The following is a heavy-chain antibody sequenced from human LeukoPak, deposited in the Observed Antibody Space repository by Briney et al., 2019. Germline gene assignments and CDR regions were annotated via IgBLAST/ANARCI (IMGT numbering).Heavy chain of an antibody. Sequence: GSLRLSCAASGFSVSSNYISWVRQAPGKGLEWVSIIYTDGRTFHADSVRGRFTMSRDTSKNTLDLQMNSLRAEDSAVYYCARATRNGYDYWGQGTLVTVSS. CDR2: IYTDGRT. D-gene: IGHD5-24*01. J-gene: IGHJ4*02. CDR1: GFSVSSNY. CDR3: ARATRNGYDY. V-gene: IGHV3-53*01.